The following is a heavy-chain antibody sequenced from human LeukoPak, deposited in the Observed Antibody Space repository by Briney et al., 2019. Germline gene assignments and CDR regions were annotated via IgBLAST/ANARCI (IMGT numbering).Heavy chain of an antibody. Sequence: GGSLRLSCAASGFTFSSYGMSWVRQAPGKGLEWVSAISGSGGSTYYADSVKGRFTISRDNSKNTLYLQMNSLRAEDTAVYYCAKSAEITMIVVVNLDYWGQGTLVTVSS. CDR2: ISGSGGST. D-gene: IGHD3-22*01. CDR3: AKSAEITMIVVVNLDY. CDR1: GFTFSSYG. J-gene: IGHJ4*02. V-gene: IGHV3-23*01.